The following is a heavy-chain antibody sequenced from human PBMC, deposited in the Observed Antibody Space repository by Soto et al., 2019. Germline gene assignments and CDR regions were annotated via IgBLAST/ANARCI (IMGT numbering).Heavy chain of an antibody. CDR2: INPKFGDT. Sequence: QVQLVQSGAEVKEPGDSVRVSCEASGYTLTAYYIHWVRRAPGQGLEWMGWINPKFGDTTYAQDFQGRVSMTRDMSISTFYMELSRLTSDDTAIYYCARNMDYYYGRGSGNGHGVWGQGTTVTVFS. J-gene: IGHJ6*02. CDR3: ARNMDYYYGRGSGNGHGV. D-gene: IGHD3-10*02. V-gene: IGHV1-2*02. CDR1: GYTLTAYY.